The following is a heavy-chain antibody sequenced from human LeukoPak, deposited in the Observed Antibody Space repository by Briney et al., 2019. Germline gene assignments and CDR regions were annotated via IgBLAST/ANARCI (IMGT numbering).Heavy chain of an antibody. D-gene: IGHD6-19*01. Sequence: SETLSLTCTVSGGSISSYYWSWIRQPPGKGLEWIGYIYHSGSTNYNPSLKSRVTISVDTSKNQFSLKLSSVTAADTAVYYCARAPYSSGWYVDYWGQGTLVTVSS. CDR2: IYHSGST. V-gene: IGHV4-59*01. CDR3: ARAPYSSGWYVDY. CDR1: GGSISSYY. J-gene: IGHJ4*02.